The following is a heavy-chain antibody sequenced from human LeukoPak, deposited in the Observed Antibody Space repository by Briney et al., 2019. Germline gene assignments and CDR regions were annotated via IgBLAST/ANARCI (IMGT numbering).Heavy chain of an antibody. CDR3: ARRGLRPDYYYMDV. J-gene: IGHJ6*03. Sequence: GGSLRLSCAASGFTFSSYAMSWVRQAPGKGLEWVSAISGSGGSTNYADSVKGRFTISRDNSKNTLYLQMNSLRAEDTAVYYCARRGLRPDYYYMDVWGKGTTVTVSS. CDR2: ISGSGGST. V-gene: IGHV3-23*01. CDR1: GFTFSSYA. D-gene: IGHD3-3*01.